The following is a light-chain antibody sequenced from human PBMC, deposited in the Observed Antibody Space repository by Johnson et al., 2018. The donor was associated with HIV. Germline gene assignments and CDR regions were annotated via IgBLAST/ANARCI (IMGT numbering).Light chain of an antibody. CDR2: DNN. J-gene: IGLJ1*01. Sequence: QSVLTQPPSVSAAPGQKVTISCSGSSSDIGNNYVSWYQQLPGTAPKLLIYDNNKRPSGLPDRFSGSKSGTSATLAITGLPTGDEADYYCATWASRLSGVFGTGTTVTVL. CDR3: ATWASRLSGV. V-gene: IGLV1-51*01. CDR1: SSDIGNNY.